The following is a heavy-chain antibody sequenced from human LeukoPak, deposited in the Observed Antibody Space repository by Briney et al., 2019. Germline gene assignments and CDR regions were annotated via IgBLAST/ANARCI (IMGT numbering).Heavy chain of an antibody. CDR1: GLTFSNYA. V-gene: IGHV3-23*01. D-gene: IGHD1-26*01. CDR2: ISTNGDRT. Sequence: GGSLRLSCAASGLTFSNYAMTWVRQAPGKGLEWVSAISTNGDRTYYADSVKGRFTISRDSSKNTLFLHMNTLRAEDTAIYYCAKDRTVGASYWYFDLWAVAPWSPSPQ. CDR3: AKDRTVGASYWYFDL. J-gene: IGHJ2*01.